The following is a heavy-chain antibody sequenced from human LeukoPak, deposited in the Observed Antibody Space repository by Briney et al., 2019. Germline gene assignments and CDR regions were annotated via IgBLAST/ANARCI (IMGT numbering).Heavy chain of an antibody. Sequence: GASVKVSCKASGYTFTGYYMHWVRHAPGQGLEWMGWINPNSGGTNYAQKFQGRVTMTRDTSISTAYMELSRLRSDDTAVYYCATYYYGSGSYYTNFDYWGQGTLVTVSS. CDR2: INPNSGGT. D-gene: IGHD3-10*01. J-gene: IGHJ4*02. V-gene: IGHV1-2*02. CDR3: ATYYYGSGSYYTNFDY. CDR1: GYTFTGYY.